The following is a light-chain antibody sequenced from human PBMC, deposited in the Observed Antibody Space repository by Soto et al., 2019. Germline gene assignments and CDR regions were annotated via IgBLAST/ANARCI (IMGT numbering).Light chain of an antibody. CDR1: QSVSSN. J-gene: IGKJ4*01. CDR3: QHSNNWPLT. CDR2: ATS. Sequence: EIVMTQSASAVSVYTGERASLSCRASQSVSSNLAWYQQKPGQTPRLLIYATSTRATGIPARFSGSGSGTEFTLTISSLQSEDFAVYYCQHSNNWPLTFGGGTKVDIK. V-gene: IGKV3-15*01.